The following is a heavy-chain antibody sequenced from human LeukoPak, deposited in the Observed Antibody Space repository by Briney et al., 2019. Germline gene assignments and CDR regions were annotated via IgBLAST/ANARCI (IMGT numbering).Heavy chain of an antibody. Sequence: SSETLSLTCTVSGYSISSGYYWGWIRQPPGKGLEWIGSIYHSGSTYYNPSLKSRVTISVDTSKNQFSLKLSSVTAADTAVYYCARGRMDIVYFTRRENDAFDIWGQGTMVTVSS. CDR1: GYSISSGYY. J-gene: IGHJ3*02. D-gene: IGHD5/OR15-5a*01. CDR3: ARGRMDIVYFTRRENDAFDI. CDR2: IYHSGST. V-gene: IGHV4-38-2*02.